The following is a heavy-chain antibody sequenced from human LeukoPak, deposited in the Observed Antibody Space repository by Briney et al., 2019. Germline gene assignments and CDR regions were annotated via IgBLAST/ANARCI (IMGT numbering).Heavy chain of an antibody. Sequence: EASVKVSCKASGYTFTSYGISWVRQAPGQGLEWMGWISAYNGNTNYAQKLQGRVTMTTDTSTSTAYMELRSLRSDDTAVYYCARHGSGSYAHGMDVWGQGTTVTVSS. D-gene: IGHD3-10*01. J-gene: IGHJ6*02. CDR2: ISAYNGNT. CDR1: GYTFTSYG. V-gene: IGHV1-18*04. CDR3: ARHGSGSYAHGMDV.